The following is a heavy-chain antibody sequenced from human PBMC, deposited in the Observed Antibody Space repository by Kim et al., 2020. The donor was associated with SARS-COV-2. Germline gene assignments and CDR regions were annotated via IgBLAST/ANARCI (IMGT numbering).Heavy chain of an antibody. Sequence: GGSLRLSCVASGFTFNSYAMSWVRQAPGKGLEWVSTISGSGGSTYYADSVKGRFTISRDNSRNTLYVQMNSLRVEDTAVYYCAKGRVSAGRTPEIGAYWGQGTLVTVSS. D-gene: IGHD2-15*01. CDR3: AKGRVSAGRTPEIGAY. CDR1: GFTFNSYA. J-gene: IGHJ4*02. CDR2: ISGSGGST. V-gene: IGHV3-23*01.